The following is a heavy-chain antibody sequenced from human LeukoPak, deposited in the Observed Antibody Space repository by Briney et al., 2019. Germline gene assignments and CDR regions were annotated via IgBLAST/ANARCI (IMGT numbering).Heavy chain of an antibody. V-gene: IGHV1-69*05. D-gene: IGHD6-19*01. J-gene: IGHJ5*02. CDR3: ARGSVAVAGNWFDP. Sequence: GSSVKVSCKASGGTFSSYAISWVRQAPGQGLEWMGGIIPIFGTANYAQKFQGRVTITTDESTSTAYMELSSLRSEDTAVYYCARGSVAVAGNWFDPWAREPWSPSPQ. CDR1: GGTFSSYA. CDR2: IIPIFGTA.